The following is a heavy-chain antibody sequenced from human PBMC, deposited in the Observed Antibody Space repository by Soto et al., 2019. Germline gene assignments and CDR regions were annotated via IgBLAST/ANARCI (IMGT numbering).Heavy chain of an antibody. CDR2: INHSGVT. J-gene: IGHJ6*02. Sequence: SETLSLTCTVSGVSISSYYWSWISQPPGKGLEWIGEINHSGVTNYKPSLKRRVTISVDTSKNQFSLQLKSVTAADTALYYCARFSGSYYYAMDVWGQGSTVTVSS. D-gene: IGHD6-19*01. CDR1: GVSISSYY. V-gene: IGHV4-34*01. CDR3: ARFSGSYYYAMDV.